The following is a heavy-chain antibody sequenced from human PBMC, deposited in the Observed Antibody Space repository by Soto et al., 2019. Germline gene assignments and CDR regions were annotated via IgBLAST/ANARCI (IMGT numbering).Heavy chain of an antibody. CDR1: GGSFSGYY. Sequence: PSETLSLTCAVYGGSFSGYYWSWIRQPPGKGLEWIGEINHSGSTNYNPSLKSRFTISVDTSKNQFSLKLSSVTAADTAVYYCARGLYGSGWNWFDPWGQGTLVTVSS. J-gene: IGHJ5*02. CDR3: ARGLYGSGWNWFDP. D-gene: IGHD3-10*01. CDR2: INHSGST. V-gene: IGHV4-34*01.